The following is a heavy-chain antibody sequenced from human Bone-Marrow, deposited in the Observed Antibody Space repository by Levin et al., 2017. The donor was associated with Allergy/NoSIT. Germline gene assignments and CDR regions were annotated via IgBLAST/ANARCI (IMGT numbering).Heavy chain of an antibody. V-gene: IGHV3-21*04. CDR3: ASRLTASGGLNV. CDR2: INSNSAYI. Sequence: ASVKVSCAVSGVTRNNYTLTWVRQPPGKGLEWVSSINSNSAYIHYGDSVKGRFTISRDNSKKLLFLQMNSLRDEDPATYYCASRLTASGGLNVWGHGTTVTVSS. D-gene: IGHD5-18*01. J-gene: IGHJ6*02. CDR1: GVTRNNYT.